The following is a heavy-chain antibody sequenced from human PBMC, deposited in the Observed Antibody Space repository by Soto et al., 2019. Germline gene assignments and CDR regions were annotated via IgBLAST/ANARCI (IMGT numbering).Heavy chain of an antibody. Sequence: EVQLLESGGGLVQPGGSLRLSCAASGFTFSSYGLSWVRQAPGGGLEWVSGISGSGGSTYYADSVKGRFTISRDNSKNTLFLQMSSLRVEDTAVYYCAKDTVRYSSGINWLDPWGQGTLVTVSS. CDR2: ISGSGGST. CDR3: AKDTVRYSSGINWLDP. D-gene: IGHD6-19*01. V-gene: IGHV3-23*01. CDR1: GFTFSSYG. J-gene: IGHJ5*02.